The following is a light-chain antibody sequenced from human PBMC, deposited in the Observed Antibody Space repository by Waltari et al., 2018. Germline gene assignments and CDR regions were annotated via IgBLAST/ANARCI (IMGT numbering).Light chain of an antibody. J-gene: IGKJ3*01. V-gene: IGKV1-9*01. CDR1: QGITSY. Sequence: DIQLTQSPSFLSASVGDRVRITCRASQGITSYLAWYQQKPGKAPKLLIFAASTLQSGVPSRFRGSGSGTEFTLTINSLQPEDFATYYCQQLNSYPPTFGPGTKVDIK. CDR3: QQLNSYPPT. CDR2: AAS.